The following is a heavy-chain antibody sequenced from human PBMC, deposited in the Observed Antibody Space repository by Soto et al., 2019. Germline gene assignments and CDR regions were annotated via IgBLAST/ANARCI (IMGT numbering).Heavy chain of an antibody. J-gene: IGHJ4*02. CDR1: GFTFNSYA. Sequence: GGSLRLSCAASGFTFNSYAMNWVRQAPGKGLEWVSSISSSSYIYYADSVKGRFTISRDNAKNSLYLQMNSLRAEDTAVYYCARGSAEAGTAAIDHWGQGTLVTVSS. CDR2: ISSSSYI. D-gene: IGHD6-19*01. CDR3: ARGSAEAGTAAIDH. V-gene: IGHV3-21*01.